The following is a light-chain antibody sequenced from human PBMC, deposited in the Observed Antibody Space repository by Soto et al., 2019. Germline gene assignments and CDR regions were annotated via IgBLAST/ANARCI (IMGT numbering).Light chain of an antibody. CDR1: SSDVGGYNY. V-gene: IGLV2-14*01. CDR2: DVS. Sequence: QSALTQPASLSASPGPSITFSCTGTSSDVGGYNYVSWYQQHPGKAPKLMIYDVSNRPSGVSNRFSGSTSGNTASLTISRLQAEDEADYYCSSYTSSSTYVFGTGTRSP. J-gene: IGLJ1*01. CDR3: SSYTSSSTYV.